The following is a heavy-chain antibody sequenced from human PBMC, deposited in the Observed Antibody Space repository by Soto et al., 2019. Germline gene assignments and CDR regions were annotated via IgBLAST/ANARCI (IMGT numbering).Heavy chain of an antibody. V-gene: IGHV4-61*01. CDR1: GGSVSSGSYY. CDR2: IYYSGST. CDR3: ARARRGCCSGGSCQYYFDY. J-gene: IGHJ4*02. D-gene: IGHD2-15*01. Sequence: SETLSLTCTVSGGSVSSGSYYWSWIRQPPGKGLEWIGYIYYSGSTNYNPSLKSRVTISVDTSKNEFSLKLSSVTAADTAVYYCARARRGCCSGGSCQYYFDYWGQGTLVTVSS.